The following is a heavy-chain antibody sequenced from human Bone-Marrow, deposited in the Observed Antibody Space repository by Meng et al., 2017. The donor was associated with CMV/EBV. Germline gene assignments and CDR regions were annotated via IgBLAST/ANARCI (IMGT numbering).Heavy chain of an antibody. CDR2: IYSGGST. CDR1: GFTVSSNY. CDR3: ARASMPNYGMDV. Sequence: GESLKISCAASGFTVSSNYMSWVRQAPGKGLEWVSVIYSGGSTYYADSVKGRFTISRDNSKNTLYLQMNSLRAEDTAVYYCARASMPNYGMDVWGQGTTVTVSS. J-gene: IGHJ6*02. V-gene: IGHV3-66*02. D-gene: IGHD2/OR15-2a*01.